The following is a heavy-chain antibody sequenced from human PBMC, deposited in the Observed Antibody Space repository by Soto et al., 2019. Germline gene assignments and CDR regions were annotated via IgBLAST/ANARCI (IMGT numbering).Heavy chain of an antibody. CDR3: ARDRNPVYYYDSSGYPAGNY. J-gene: IGHJ4*02. D-gene: IGHD3-22*01. Sequence: QVQLVQSGAEVKKPGASVKVSCKASGYTFTSYGISWVRQAPGQGLEWMGWISAYNGNTNYAQKLQGRVTMTTDTSTSTADMELRSLRSDDTAVYYCARDRNPVYYYDSSGYPAGNYWGQGTLVTVSS. CDR2: ISAYNGNT. CDR1: GYTFTSYG. V-gene: IGHV1-18*04.